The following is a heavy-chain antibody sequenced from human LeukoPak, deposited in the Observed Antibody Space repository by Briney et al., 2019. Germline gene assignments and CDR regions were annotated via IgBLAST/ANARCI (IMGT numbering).Heavy chain of an antibody. CDR2: VYYSGST. CDR3: ASLDYGGNYVDD. J-gene: IGHJ4*02. D-gene: IGHD4-23*01. CDR1: GGSITSRAYY. V-gene: IGHV4-39*07. Sequence: SETLSLTCTVSGGSITSRAYYWGWIRQPPGKGLEWIGSVYYSGSTYHNPSLKSRVTMSVDTSKNQFSLKLSSVTAADTAVYYCASLDYGGNYVDDWGRGTLVTVSS.